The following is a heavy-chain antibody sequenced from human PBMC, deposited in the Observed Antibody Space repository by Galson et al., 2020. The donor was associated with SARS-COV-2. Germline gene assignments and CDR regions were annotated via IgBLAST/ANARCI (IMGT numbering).Heavy chain of an antibody. CDR3: AGEYSSSWGYYYGMDV. D-gene: IGHD6-13*01. J-gene: IGHJ6*02. CDR2: IWYDGSNK. CDR1: GFTFSSYC. V-gene: IGHV3-33*01. Sequence: GGSLRLSCAASGFTFSSYCMHWVRQAPGKWLEWVAFIWYDGSNKYYADSVKGRFTISRDNSKNTLYLQMNSLRAEDTAVYYCAGEYSSSWGYYYGMDVWGQGATVIVSS.